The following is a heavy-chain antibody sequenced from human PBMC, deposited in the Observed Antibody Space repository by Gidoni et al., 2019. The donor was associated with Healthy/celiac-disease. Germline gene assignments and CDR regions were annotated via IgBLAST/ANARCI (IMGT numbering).Heavy chain of an antibody. V-gene: IGHV1-8*01. CDR2: MNPNSGNT. D-gene: IGHD3-3*01. Sequence: QVQLVQSGAEVKKPGASVKVSCKASGYTFTSYDINWVRQATGQGLEWMGWMNPNSGNTGYAQKFQGRVTMTRNTSISTAYMELSSLRSEDTAVYYCARTGVTIFGVVAPEYGMDVWGQGTTVTVSS. CDR1: GYTFTSYD. CDR3: ARTGVTIFGVVAPEYGMDV. J-gene: IGHJ6*02.